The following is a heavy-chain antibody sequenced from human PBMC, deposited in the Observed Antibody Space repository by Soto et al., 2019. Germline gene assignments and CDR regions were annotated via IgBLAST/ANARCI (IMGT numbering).Heavy chain of an antibody. V-gene: IGHV3-23*01. CDR1: GFTFSSYA. J-gene: IGHJ5*02. D-gene: IGHD2-2*01. Sequence: GGSLRLSCAASGFTFSSYAMSWVRQAPGKGLEWVSAISGSGGSTYSADSVKGRFTISRDNSKNTLYLQMNSLRVEDTAVYYCAKSASLVVPAAQLDHWGQGTLVTVSS. CDR2: ISGSGGST. CDR3: AKSASLVVPAAQLDH.